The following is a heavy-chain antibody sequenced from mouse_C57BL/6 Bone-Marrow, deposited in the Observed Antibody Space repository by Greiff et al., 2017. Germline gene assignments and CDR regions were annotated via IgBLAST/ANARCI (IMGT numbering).Heavy chain of an antibody. CDR1: GYAFTNYL. CDR2: INPGSGGT. CDR3: ARKGYGSSYGYFYV. J-gene: IGHJ1*03. V-gene: IGHV1-54*01. D-gene: IGHD1-1*01. Sequence: QVQLQQSGAELVRPGTSVKVSCKASGYAFTNYLIEWVKQRPGQGLEWIGVINPGSGGTNYNEKFKGKATLTADKSSSTAYMQLSSLTSEDSAVYVCARKGYGSSYGYFYVWGTGTTVTVSS.